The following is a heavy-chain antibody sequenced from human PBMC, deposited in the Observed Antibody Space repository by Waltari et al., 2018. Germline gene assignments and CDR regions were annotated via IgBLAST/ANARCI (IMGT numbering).Heavy chain of an antibody. CDR2: IYYSGLT. J-gene: IGHJ3*02. V-gene: IGHV4-39*07. Sequence: QLQLQESGPGLVKPSETLSLTCTVSGGSISSSSYYWGWIRQPPGKGLEWIGSIYYSGLTYYNPSLKSRVTISVDTSTNQFSLKLSSVTAADTAVYYCAGVVVPAATNAFDIWGQGTMVTVSS. D-gene: IGHD2-2*01. CDR3: AGVVVPAATNAFDI. CDR1: GGSISSSSYY.